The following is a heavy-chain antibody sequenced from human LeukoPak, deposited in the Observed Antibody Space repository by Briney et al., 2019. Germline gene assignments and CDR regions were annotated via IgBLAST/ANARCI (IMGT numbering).Heavy chain of an antibody. V-gene: IGHV4-59*08. CDR2: IYYSGST. D-gene: IGHD1-26*01. J-gene: IGHJ6*02. CDR1: GGSISSYY. CDR3: ARQGIVEGMDV. Sequence: PSETLSLTCTVSGGSISSYYWSWIRQPPGKGLEWIGYIYYSGSTNYNPSPKSRVTISVDTSKNQFSLKLSSVTAADTAVYYCARQGIVEGMDVWGQGTTVTVSS.